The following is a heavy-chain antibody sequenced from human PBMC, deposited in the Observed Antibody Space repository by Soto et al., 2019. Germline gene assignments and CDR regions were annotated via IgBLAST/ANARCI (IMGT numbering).Heavy chain of an antibody. D-gene: IGHD3-10*01. Sequence: GGSLRLSCAASGFTFSSYGMHWVRQAPGKGLEWVAVISYDGSNKYYADSVKGRFTISRDNSKNTLYLQMNSLRAEDTAVYYCAPWFGALDSWGQGTLVTVSS. V-gene: IGHV3-30*03. CDR2: ISYDGSNK. J-gene: IGHJ5*01. CDR3: APWFGALDS. CDR1: GFTFSSYG.